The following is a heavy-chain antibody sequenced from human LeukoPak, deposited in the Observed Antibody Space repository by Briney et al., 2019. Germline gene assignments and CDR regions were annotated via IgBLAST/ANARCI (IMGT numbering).Heavy chain of an antibody. V-gene: IGHV4-4*02. CDR3: ARGVAAAGTDWFDP. J-gene: IGHJ5*02. CDR2: IYHSGST. D-gene: IGHD6-13*01. CDR1: GGSISSSSW. Sequence: PSGTLSLTCAVSGGSISSSSWWSWVRQPPGRGLEWIGEIYHSGSTNYNPSLKSRVTISVDKSKNQFSLKLSSVTAADTAVYYCARGVAAAGTDWFDPWGQGTLVTVSS.